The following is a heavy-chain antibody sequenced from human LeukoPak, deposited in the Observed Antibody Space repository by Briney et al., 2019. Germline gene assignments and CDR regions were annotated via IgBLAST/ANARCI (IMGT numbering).Heavy chain of an antibody. Sequence: GGSLRLSCAVSGFTFDDYTMHWVRQAPGKGLEWVSLITWDGGSTYYADSVKGRFTISRDNSKNSLYLQMNSLRTEDTALYYCAKGKNTGSYLSHVDYWGQGTLVTVSS. CDR3: AKGKNTGSYLSHVDY. V-gene: IGHV3-43*01. J-gene: IGHJ4*02. D-gene: IGHD3-10*01. CDR1: GFTFDDYT. CDR2: ITWDGGST.